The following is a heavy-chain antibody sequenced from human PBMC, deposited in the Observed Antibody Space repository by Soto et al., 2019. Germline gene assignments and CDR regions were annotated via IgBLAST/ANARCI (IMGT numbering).Heavy chain of an antibody. CDR2: ISSSSSYI. V-gene: IGHV3-21*01. CDR3: ARGRVPAADFDY. J-gene: IGHJ4*02. CDR1: GFTFSSYS. D-gene: IGHD2-2*01. Sequence: EVQLVESGGGLVKPGGSLRLSCAASGFTFSSYSMNWIRQAQGKGLEWVSSISSSSSYIYYADSVKGRFTISRDNAKNSLYLQMNSLRAEDTAVYYCARGRVPAADFDYWGQGTLVTVSS.